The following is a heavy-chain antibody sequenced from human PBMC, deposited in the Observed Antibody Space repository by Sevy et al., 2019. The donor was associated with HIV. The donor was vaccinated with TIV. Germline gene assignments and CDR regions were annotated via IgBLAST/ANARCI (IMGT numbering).Heavy chain of an antibody. D-gene: IGHD2-15*01. CDR1: GFIFNTYA. CDR2: ISYDGINK. Sequence: GGSLRLSCAASGFIFNTYAMHWVRQAPGKGLEWVAVISYDGINKYYADSVKGRFTISRDNSRNTLDLQMNSLRSEDTALYYCASTGYCTGGSCYSPFGYWGQGPLVTVSS. V-gene: IGHV3-30-3*01. CDR3: ASTGYCTGGSCYSPFGY. J-gene: IGHJ4*02.